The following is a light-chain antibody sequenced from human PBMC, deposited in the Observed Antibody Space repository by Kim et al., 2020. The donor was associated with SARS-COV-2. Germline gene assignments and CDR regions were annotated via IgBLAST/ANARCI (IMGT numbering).Light chain of an antibody. Sequence: APGKTARITCGGKAIGSKSVHWYQQKPGQAPVVVINYDSDRPSGIPERFSGSKSGNTATLAISRVEAGDEADYYCQVWDASSDLVVFGGGTQLTVL. V-gene: IGLV3-21*04. CDR1: AIGSKS. CDR3: QVWDASSDLVV. J-gene: IGLJ3*02. CDR2: YDS.